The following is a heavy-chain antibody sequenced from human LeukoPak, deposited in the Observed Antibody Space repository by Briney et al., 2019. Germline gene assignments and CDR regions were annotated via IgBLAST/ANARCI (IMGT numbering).Heavy chain of an antibody. CDR3: TRDFDP. Sequence: PGGSLRLSCVASGLSFGNYWMDWVRQAPGKGLEWVGNIEQDGSEKYYVDSVKGRFTISRDNAKNSLYLDMNSLRVEDTAIYYCTRDFDPWGQGTLVTVSS. V-gene: IGHV3-7*01. J-gene: IGHJ5*02. CDR2: IEQDGSEK. CDR1: GLSFGNYW.